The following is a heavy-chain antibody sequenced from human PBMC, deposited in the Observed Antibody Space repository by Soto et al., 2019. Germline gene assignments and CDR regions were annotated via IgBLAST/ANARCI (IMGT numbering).Heavy chain of an antibody. CDR1: GGTFSSYT. CDR3: ARLMGRDGYKKNYYYYGMDV. Sequence: ASVKVSCKASGGTFSSYTISWVRQAPGQGLEWMGRIIPILGIANYAQKFQGRVTITADKSTSTAYMELSSLRSEDTAVYYCARLMGRDGYKKNYYYYGMDVWGQGTTVTVSS. D-gene: IGHD5-12*01. V-gene: IGHV1-69*02. CDR2: IIPILGIA. J-gene: IGHJ6*02.